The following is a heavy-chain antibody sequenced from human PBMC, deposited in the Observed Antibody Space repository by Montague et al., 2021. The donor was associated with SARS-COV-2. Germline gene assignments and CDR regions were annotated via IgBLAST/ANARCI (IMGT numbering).Heavy chain of an antibody. V-gene: IGHV4-59*02. J-gene: IGHJ3*02. D-gene: IGHD3-9*01. CDR2: FYSVGST. CDR1: GASVGSSD. CDR3: ARATLTADAFDI. Sequence: SETLSLTCTVSGASVGSSDWGWIRQSPGKGLEWIGYFYSVGSTNYNPSPKSRATISIDTSKNQFSLKVRSVTAADTAVYYCARATLTADAFDIWGQGTMVTVSS.